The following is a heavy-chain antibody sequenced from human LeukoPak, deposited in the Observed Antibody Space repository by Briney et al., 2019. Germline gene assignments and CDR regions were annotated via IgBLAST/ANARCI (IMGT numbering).Heavy chain of an antibody. V-gene: IGHV3-21*01. CDR3: ARVTRGGAVVVPAAVFDY. J-gene: IGHJ4*02. D-gene: IGHD2-2*01. CDR2: ISSSSSYI. Sequence: PGGSLRLSCAASGFTFSSYSMNWVRQAPGKGLEWVSSISSSSSYIYYADSVKGRFTISRDNAKNSLYLQMNSLRAEDTAVYYCARVTRGGAVVVPAAVFDYWGQGTLVTVSS. CDR1: GFTFSSYS.